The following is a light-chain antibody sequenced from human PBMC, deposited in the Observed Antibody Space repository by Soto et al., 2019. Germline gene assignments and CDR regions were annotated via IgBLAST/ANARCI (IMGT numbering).Light chain of an antibody. J-gene: IGKJ4*01. Sequence: DIQMTQSPSSLSASVGDRVTITCRASQGMGANLNWYQQRPGKAPKLLIYAASTLQSGVPSRFSGRSSGTDFTLTSSTLQPEDFATYFCQQSYANPLTFGGGTKVQIK. CDR3: QQSYANPLT. V-gene: IGKV1-39*01. CDR2: AAS. CDR1: QGMGAN.